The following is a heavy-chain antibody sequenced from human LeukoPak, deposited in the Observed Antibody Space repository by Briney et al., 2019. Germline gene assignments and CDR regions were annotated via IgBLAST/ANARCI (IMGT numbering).Heavy chain of an antibody. Sequence: SETLSLTCAVYGGSFSGYYWSWIRQPPGKGLEWIGEINHSGSTNYNPSLKSRVTISVDTSKNQFSLKLSSVTAADTAVYYCARASYGSAHYWGQGTLVTVSS. CDR2: INHSGST. J-gene: IGHJ4*02. V-gene: IGHV4-34*01. D-gene: IGHD3-10*01. CDR3: ARASYGSAHY. CDR1: GGSFSGYY.